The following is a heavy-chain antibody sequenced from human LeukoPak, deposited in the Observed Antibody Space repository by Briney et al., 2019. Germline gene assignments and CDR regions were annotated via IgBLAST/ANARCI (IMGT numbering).Heavy chain of an antibody. J-gene: IGHJ4*02. CDR2: IRSKAYGGTT. V-gene: IGHV3-49*04. Sequence: GRSLRLPCTASGFTFDDYAMSWVRQAPGKGLECVGFIRSKAYGGTTEYAASVKGRFTISRDDSKSIAYLQMNSLKTEDTAVYYCTRDSVTYYYDGCDYCGQGTLVTVSS. CDR3: TRDSVTYYYDGCDY. CDR1: GFTFDDYA. D-gene: IGHD3-22*01.